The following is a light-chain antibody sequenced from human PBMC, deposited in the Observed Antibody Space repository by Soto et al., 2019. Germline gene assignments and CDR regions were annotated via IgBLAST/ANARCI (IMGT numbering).Light chain of an antibody. CDR2: GAS. Sequence: EIVLTQSPGTLSLSPGERATLSCRASQSVSSSYLAWYQQKPGEAPRLLIYGASSRATGIPDRFSGSGSGKDFTLTISRLEAEDFVVYYWQRYGCLRTFGQGTKVEIK. CDR3: QRYGCLRT. J-gene: IGKJ1*01. CDR1: QSVSSSY. V-gene: IGKV3-20*01.